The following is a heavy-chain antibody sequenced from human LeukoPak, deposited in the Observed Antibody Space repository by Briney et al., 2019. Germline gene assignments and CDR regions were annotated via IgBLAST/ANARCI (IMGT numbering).Heavy chain of an antibody. J-gene: IGHJ3*02. D-gene: IGHD2-2*01. CDR2: IYPGDSDT. Sequence: GESLKISCKGSGYSFTSYWIGWVRQMPGKGLEWMGIIYPGDSDTRYSPSFQGQVTISVDKSISTAYLQWSSLKASDTAMFYCARHPNSTSWYWGTFDIWGQGTMVTVSS. CDR3: ARHPNSTSWYWGTFDI. V-gene: IGHV5-51*01. CDR1: GYSFTSYW.